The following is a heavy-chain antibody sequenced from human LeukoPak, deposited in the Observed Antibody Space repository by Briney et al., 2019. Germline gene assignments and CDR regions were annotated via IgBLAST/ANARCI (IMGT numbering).Heavy chain of an antibody. CDR1: GGTFSSYA. Sequence: ASVKVSCKASGGTFSSYAISWVRQAPGQGLEWMGGIIPIFGTTNYAQKFQGRVTITTDDSTSTAYMELSSLRSEDTAVYYCAQLVENCSGTSCYGGTWNWFDPWGQGTLVTVSS. J-gene: IGHJ5*02. CDR3: AQLVENCSGTSCYGGTWNWFDP. D-gene: IGHD2-2*01. CDR2: IIPIFGTT. V-gene: IGHV1-69*05.